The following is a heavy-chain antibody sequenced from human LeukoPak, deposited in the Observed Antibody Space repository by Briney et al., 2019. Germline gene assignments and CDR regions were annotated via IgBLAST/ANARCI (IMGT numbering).Heavy chain of an antibody. CDR3: AVAGYSSSSSVGAFDY. D-gene: IGHD6-13*01. CDR1: GYTFTSYG. J-gene: IGHJ4*02. Sequence: ASVKVSCKASGYTFTSYGISWVRQAPGQGLEWMGWISAYNGNTNYAQKLQGRVTMTTDTSTSTAYMELRSLRSDDTAVYYCAVAGYSSSSSVGAFDYWGQGTLVTVSS. CDR2: ISAYNGNT. V-gene: IGHV1-18*01.